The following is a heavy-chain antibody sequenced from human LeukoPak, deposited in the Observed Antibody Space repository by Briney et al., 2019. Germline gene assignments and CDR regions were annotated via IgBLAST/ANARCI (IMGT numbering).Heavy chain of an antibody. CDR2: IYHSGST. Sequence: YPSETLSLTCTVSGYSISSGYYWGWIRQPPGKGLEWIGSIYHSGSTYYNPSLKSRVTISVDRSKNQFSLWLSSVTAADTAMYYCARHSMYSKSSSYNLWGQGTLVTVSS. CDR1: GYSISSGYY. CDR3: ARHSMYSKSSSYNL. J-gene: IGHJ1*01. V-gene: IGHV4-38-2*02. D-gene: IGHD6-13*01.